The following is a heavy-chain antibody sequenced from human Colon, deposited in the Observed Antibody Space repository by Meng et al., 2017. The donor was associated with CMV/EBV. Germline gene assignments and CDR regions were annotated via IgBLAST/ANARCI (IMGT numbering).Heavy chain of an antibody. CDR2: ITGGGDTT. CDR1: GFTLSTYA. D-gene: IGHD4-11*01. Sequence: GESLKISCAASGFTLSTYAMSWVRQAPGRGLEWVSSITGGGDTTFYADSVKGRFTISRDNSNNTLFLQLSSLRADDTALYYCAKASSNFPYYSMDVWGQGTPVTVSS. J-gene: IGHJ6*02. V-gene: IGHV3-23*01. CDR3: AKASSNFPYYSMDV.